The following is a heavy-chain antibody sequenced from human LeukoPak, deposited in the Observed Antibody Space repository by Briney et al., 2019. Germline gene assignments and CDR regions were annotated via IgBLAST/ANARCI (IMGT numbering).Heavy chain of an antibody. J-gene: IGHJ4*02. D-gene: IGHD6-19*01. V-gene: IGHV3-53*01. CDR2: IYSDGGT. CDR1: GFTVSNSY. CDR3: ARDSNGPAF. Sequence: GSLRLSCVASGFTVSNSYMSWVRQAPGKGLEWVSVIYSDGGTFYSDSVKGRFTISRDYSKSTLYLQMNSLRADDTAVYYCARDSNGPAFWGQGTLVTVSS.